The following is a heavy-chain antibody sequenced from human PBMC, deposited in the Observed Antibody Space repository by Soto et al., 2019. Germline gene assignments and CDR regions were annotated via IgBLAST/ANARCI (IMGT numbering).Heavy chain of an antibody. CDR2: ILYDGSNE. CDR3: ANDGYVAAVAAPHLMDY. Sequence: GGSLRLSCAASGFTFSDYGMHWVRQAPGKGLEWVAVILYDGSNEYYGESVKGRFTISRDNFKNTLYLQMNSLRVEDTAVYYCANDGYVAAVAAPHLMDYWGQGILVTVSS. D-gene: IGHD6-19*01. J-gene: IGHJ4*02. V-gene: IGHV3-33*06. CDR1: GFTFSDYG.